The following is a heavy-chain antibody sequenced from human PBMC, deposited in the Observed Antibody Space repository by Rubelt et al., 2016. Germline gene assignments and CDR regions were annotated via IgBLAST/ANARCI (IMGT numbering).Heavy chain of an antibody. CDR3: ARSPRYDFEDNWFDP. D-gene: IGHD3-3*01. CDR1: GYTFTSYY. Sequence: QVQLVQSGAEVKKPGASVKVSSKASGYTFTSYYMHWVRQAPGQGLEWMGIINPSGGSTSYAQKVQCRVTMTSDTSTSTVYMELSSLRSEDTAVYYCARSPRYDFEDNWFDPWGQGTLVTVSS. J-gene: IGHJ5*02. V-gene: IGHV1-46*01. CDR2: INPSGGST.